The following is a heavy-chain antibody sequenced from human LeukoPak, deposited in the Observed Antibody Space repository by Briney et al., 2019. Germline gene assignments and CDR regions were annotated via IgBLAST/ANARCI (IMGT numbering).Heavy chain of an antibody. J-gene: IGHJ5*02. CDR2: IYHSGST. CDR1: GGSISSYY. D-gene: IGHD3-22*01. CDR3: AREDSGSSGYVFDP. Sequence: SETLSLTCTVSGGSISSYYWSWFRQPPGKGLEWIGNIYHSGSTNYNPSLKSRVTISLDTSKNQFSLKLSSVTAADTAVYYCAREDSGSSGYVFDPWGQGTLVTVSS. V-gene: IGHV4-59*01.